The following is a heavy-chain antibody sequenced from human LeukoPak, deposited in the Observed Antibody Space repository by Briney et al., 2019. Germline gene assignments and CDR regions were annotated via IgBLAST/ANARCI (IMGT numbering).Heavy chain of an antibody. Sequence: GGSLRLSCAASGFTFSNFWMTWVRQAPDKGLEWVAVISYDGSNKYYADSVKGRFTISRDNSKNTLYLQMNSLRAEDTAVYYCVRGGYCSGGSCYSGPTLYGMDVWGQGTTVTVSS. CDR3: VRGGYCSGGSCYSGPTLYGMDV. V-gene: IGHV3-30*03. CDR2: ISYDGSNK. D-gene: IGHD2-15*01. CDR1: GFTFSNFW. J-gene: IGHJ6*02.